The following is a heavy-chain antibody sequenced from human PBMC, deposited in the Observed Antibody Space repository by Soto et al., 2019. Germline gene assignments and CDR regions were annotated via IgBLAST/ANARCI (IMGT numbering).Heavy chain of an antibody. CDR3: AKGPQGGYYDSGSFYSSVY. Sequence: SETLSLTCAVYGGSFNGYYWSWTRQPPGKGLEWIGEINHSGSANYNPTFKSRVSISVDTSKNQLSLQLSSVTAADTAMYYCAKGPQGGYYDSGSFYSSVYWGQGTLVTVSS. J-gene: IGHJ4*02. V-gene: IGHV4-34*01. CDR1: GGSFNGYY. D-gene: IGHD3-10*01. CDR2: INHSGSA.